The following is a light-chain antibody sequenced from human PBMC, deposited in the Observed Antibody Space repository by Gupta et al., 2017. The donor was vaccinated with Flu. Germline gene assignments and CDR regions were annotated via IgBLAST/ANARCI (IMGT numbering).Light chain of an antibody. V-gene: IGKV1-39*01. J-gene: IGKJ3*01. Sequence: DIQMTQSPSSLSASVGERVTITCRASQSISNYLNWYQQKAGKAPKLLIYGASNLQSGVSSRFSGSGYGKDFTLTISRRQHEDFANYYGQQTYTTPTFGPGTRVDIK. CDR1: QSISNY. CDR2: GAS. CDR3: QQTYTTPT.